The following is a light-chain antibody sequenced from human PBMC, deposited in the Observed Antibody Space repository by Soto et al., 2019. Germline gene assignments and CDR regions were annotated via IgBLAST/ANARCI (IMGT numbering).Light chain of an antibody. CDR1: SSDVGDYNS. Sequence: QSALTQPRSVSGSPGKSVTISCTGASSDVGDYNSVSWYQQQPGKAPNLMMYDVTKRPSGVPDRFSGSKSGNTASLTISGFQSDDEAEASGWSNAGSYLQVVFRGGSKLTVL. CDR3: WSNAGSYLQVV. V-gene: IGLV2-11*01. J-gene: IGLJ2*01. CDR2: DVT.